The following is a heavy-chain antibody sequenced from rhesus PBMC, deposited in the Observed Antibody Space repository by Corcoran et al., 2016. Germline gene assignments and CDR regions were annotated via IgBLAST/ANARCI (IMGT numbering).Heavy chain of an antibody. J-gene: IGHJ1*01. CDR3: ARDVHSMNFDYFEF. D-gene: IGHD4-23*01. CDR2: LFGRVRST. V-gene: IGHV4-173*01. Sequence: QLQLQESGPGLVKPSETLSLPCAVSGGSIRSNYWSWIRPPPGKGLGLIGRLFGRVRSTNYNPSLKRRISISRETAKNQISLKLSSVTAADTAVYYCARDVHSMNFDYFEFWGQGALVTVSS. CDR1: GGSIRSNY.